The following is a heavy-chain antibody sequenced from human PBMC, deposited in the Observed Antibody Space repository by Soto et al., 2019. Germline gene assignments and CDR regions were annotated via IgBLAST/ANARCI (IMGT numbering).Heavy chain of an antibody. D-gene: IGHD2-2*01. CDR1: GYTFTSYG. CDR3: ARDPDIVVVPAAMGRNWFDP. V-gene: IGHV1-18*01. Sequence: ASVKVSCKASGYTFTSYGISWVRQAPGQGLEWMGWISAYNGNTNYAQKLQGRVTMTTDTSTSTAYMELRSLRSDDTAVYYCARDPDIVVVPAAMGRNWFDPWGQGTLVTVSS. CDR2: ISAYNGNT. J-gene: IGHJ5*02.